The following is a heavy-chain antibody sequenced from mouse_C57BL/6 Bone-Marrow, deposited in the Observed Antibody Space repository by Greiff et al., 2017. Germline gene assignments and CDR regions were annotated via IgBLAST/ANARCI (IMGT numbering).Heavy chain of an antibody. J-gene: IGHJ2*01. CDR1: VFTFSSYA. Sequence: DVKLVESGGGLVKPGGSLKLSCAASVFTFSSYAMSWVRQTPEKRLEWVATISDGGSYTYYPDNVKGRFTISRDNAKNNLYLQMSHLKSEDTAMYYCAREGDYYGRVGDYWGQGTTLTVSS. CDR2: ISDGGSYT. D-gene: IGHD1-1*01. V-gene: IGHV5-4*01. CDR3: AREGDYYGRVGDY.